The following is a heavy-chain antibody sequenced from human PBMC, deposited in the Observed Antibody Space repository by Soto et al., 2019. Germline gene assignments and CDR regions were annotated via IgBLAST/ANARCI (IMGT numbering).Heavy chain of an antibody. J-gene: IGHJ5*02. CDR3: ARVVVVAATGGGWFDP. V-gene: IGHV1-69*01. CDR1: GGTFSSYA. CDR2: IIPIFGTA. D-gene: IGHD2-15*01. Sequence: QVQLVQSGAEVKKPGSSVKVSCKASGGTFSSYAISWVRQAPGQGLEWMGGIIPIFGTANYAQKFQGRVTITADESTSTAYMELSSLRSEDTTVYYCARVVVVAATGGGWFDPWGQGTLVTVSS.